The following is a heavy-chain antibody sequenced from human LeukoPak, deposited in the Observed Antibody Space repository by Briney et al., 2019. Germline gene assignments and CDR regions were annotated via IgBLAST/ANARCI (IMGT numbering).Heavy chain of an antibody. J-gene: IGHJ4*02. Sequence: PSETLSLTCAVYGGSSSGYYWSWIRQPPGKGLEWIGEINHSGSTNYNPSLKSRVTISVDTSKNQFSLKLSSVTAADTAVYYCARAGIAVAGLDYWGQGTLVTVSS. CDR3: ARAGIAVAGLDY. V-gene: IGHV4-34*01. CDR1: GGSSSGYY. D-gene: IGHD6-19*01. CDR2: INHSGST.